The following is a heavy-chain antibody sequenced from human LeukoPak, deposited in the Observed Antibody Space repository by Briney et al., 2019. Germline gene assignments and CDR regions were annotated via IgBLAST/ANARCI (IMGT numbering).Heavy chain of an antibody. V-gene: IGHV4-4*02. Sequence: GSLRLSCAASGFTVSSNYMNWVRQPPGQGLEWIGEISLTGQTNYNPSLNGRVTMSLDESRNQLSLKLTSVTAADTAIYYCSRESGAFCPFGYWGQGTLVIVPP. CDR3: SRESGAFCPFGY. D-gene: IGHD1-26*01. J-gene: IGHJ4*02. CDR1: GFTVSSNY. CDR2: ISLTGQT.